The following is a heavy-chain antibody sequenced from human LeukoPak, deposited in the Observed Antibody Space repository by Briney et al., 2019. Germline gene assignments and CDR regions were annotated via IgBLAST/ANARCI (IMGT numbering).Heavy chain of an antibody. Sequence: PGGTLRLSYTAYGLTFDGYAMQWVRQATGKGVEWVSLISCDGGRTYYADSVKGGFNISRENSKNSLYLQMNSLRAEDTALYYCAKTQRSGTMTYYSDYWGQGTLVTVSS. CDR2: ISCDGGRT. V-gene: IGHV3-43D*04. J-gene: IGHJ4*02. D-gene: IGHD1-1*01. CDR1: GLTFDGYA. CDR3: AKTQRSGTMTYYSDY.